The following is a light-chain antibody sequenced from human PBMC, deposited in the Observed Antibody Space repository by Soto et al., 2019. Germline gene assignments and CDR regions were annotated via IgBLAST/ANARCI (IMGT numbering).Light chain of an antibody. CDR1: QSISSY. CDR2: AAS. CDR3: QQSYSTPFT. Sequence: DIQMTQSPSSLSASIGDRVTITCRASQSISSYLNWYQQKPGKAPKLLIYAASRLQSGVPSRFSGSGSGTDFTLTISSLQPEDFATYYCQQSYSTPFTFGGGTKVEI. J-gene: IGKJ4*01. V-gene: IGKV1-39*01.